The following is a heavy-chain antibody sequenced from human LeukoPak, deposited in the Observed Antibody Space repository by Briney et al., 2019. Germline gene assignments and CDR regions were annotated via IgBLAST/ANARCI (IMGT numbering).Heavy chain of an antibody. V-gene: IGHV1-69*06. CDR3: ARERSKWELDLDY. CDR2: IIPIFGTA. J-gene: IGHJ4*02. CDR1: GGTFSSYA. Sequence: ASVKVSCKASGGTFSSYAISWVRQAPGQGLEWMGGIIPIFGTANYAQKFQGRVTITADKSTSTAYMELSSLRSEDTAVYYCARERSKWELDLDYWGQGTLVTVSS. D-gene: IGHD1-26*01.